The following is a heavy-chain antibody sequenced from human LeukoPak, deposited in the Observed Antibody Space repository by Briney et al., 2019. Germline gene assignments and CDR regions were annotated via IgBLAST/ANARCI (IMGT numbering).Heavy chain of an antibody. D-gene: IGHD6-19*01. V-gene: IGHV3-9*01. Sequence: PGGSLRLSCAGSGFIFNNYAMHWVRQPPGKGLEWVSGSSWNSGSIDYADSVKGRFTMSRDNAKNSLYLQMNSLRVEDTAFYYCAKDNRRHYTSGPNPDSLHWGQGALVTVSS. CDR3: AKDNRRHYTSGPNPDSLH. CDR1: GFIFNNYA. J-gene: IGHJ4*02. CDR2: SSWNSGSI.